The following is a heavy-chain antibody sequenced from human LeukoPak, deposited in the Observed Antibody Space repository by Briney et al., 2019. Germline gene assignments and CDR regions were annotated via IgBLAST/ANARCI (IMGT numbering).Heavy chain of an antibody. Sequence: PSETLSLTCTVSGGSISSYYWSWIRQPPGKGLEWIGYIYYSGSTNYNPSLKSRVTISVDTSKNQFSLKLSSVTAADTAVYYCARETVLWFGESKYGMDVWGQGTTVTVSS. V-gene: IGHV4-59*01. CDR1: GGSISSYY. CDR2: IYYSGST. CDR3: ARETVLWFGESKYGMDV. D-gene: IGHD3-10*01. J-gene: IGHJ6*02.